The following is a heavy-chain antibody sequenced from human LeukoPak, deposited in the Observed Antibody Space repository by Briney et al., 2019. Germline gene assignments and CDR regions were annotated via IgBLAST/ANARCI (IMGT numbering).Heavy chain of an antibody. J-gene: IGHJ6*03. V-gene: IGHV3-23*01. CDR3: AKDREGYYMDV. D-gene: IGHD1-26*01. CDR2: ISSNDGST. CDR1: GFTFSSYA. Sequence: GGSLRLSCVASGFTFSSYAMSWVRQAPGKGLEWVSSISSNDGSTYYADFVKGRFTISRDNSKNTLSPQMNSLRAEDTAVYYCAKDREGYYMDVWGKGTTVTVSS.